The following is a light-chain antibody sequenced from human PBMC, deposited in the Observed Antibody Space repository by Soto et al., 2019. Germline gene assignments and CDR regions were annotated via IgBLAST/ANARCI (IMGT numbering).Light chain of an antibody. V-gene: IGKV3-20*01. CDR3: QQYSSSPPEFT. Sequence: EIVLTQSPGTLSVSPGERVTLSCRASQSVNSNFLAWYQQRPGQAPRLHLFGATYRATGIPDRFSGSGSGTDFTLTISRLEAEDFAVYYCQQYSSSPPEFTFGPGTRVDSK. J-gene: IGKJ3*01. CDR1: QSVNSNF. CDR2: GAT.